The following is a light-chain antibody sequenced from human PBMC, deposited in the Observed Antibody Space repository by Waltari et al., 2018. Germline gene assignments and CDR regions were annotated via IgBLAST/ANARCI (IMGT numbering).Light chain of an antibody. CDR2: AAS. J-gene: IGKJ3*01. CDR1: QNISTH. CDR3: QQYNTWPS. Sequence: EIAMTQSPATLSVSPGERATLSCRASQNISTHLVWYQHNPGQAPRLLIYAASTRATGTPARFSGHGSGTEFTLTISSLQSEDFALYYCQQYNTWPSFGPGTKVDIK. V-gene: IGKV3-15*01.